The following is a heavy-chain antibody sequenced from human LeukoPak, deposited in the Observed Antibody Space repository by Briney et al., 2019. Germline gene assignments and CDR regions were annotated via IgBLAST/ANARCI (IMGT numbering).Heavy chain of an antibody. CDR2: IFTDGNT. CDR3: ARDSVEMTTIKQNLDY. Sequence: PGGSLRLSCAASGFTVSSNYMSWVRQAPGRGLEWVSVIFTDGNTYYADSVKGRFTISRDNSKNTLYLQMNSLRAEDTAVYYCARDSVEMTTIKQNLDYWGQGTLVSVSS. CDR1: GFTVSSNY. D-gene: IGHD5-24*01. J-gene: IGHJ4*02. V-gene: IGHV3-66*01.